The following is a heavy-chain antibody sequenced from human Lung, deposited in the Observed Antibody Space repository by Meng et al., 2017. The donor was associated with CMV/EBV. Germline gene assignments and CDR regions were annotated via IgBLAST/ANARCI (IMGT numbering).Heavy chain of an antibody. D-gene: IGHD3-22*01. CDR3: VRDQGGESMIAVLIERFGMDV. CDR2: ISYDGSNK. J-gene: IGHJ6*02. Sequence: GESLRLXCAASGFTINTYAMHWVRQAPGKGLEWVAVISYDGSNKYTANSVQGRLTISRDNSKNNLYLQMNSLTVEATAVYYCVRDQGGESMIAVLIERFGMDVWGQGNXVNGSS. CDR1: GFTINTYA. V-gene: IGHV3-30-3*01.